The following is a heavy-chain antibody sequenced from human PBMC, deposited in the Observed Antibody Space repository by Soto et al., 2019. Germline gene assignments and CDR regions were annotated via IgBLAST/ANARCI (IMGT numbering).Heavy chain of an antibody. Sequence: EVQLVESGGGLVQPGGSLRLSCAASGFTFSTYGMSWVRQAPGKGLEWVANIKQDGSEKYYVDSVKGRFTISRDNAKNSLYRQMNSRRAEDTAVYYCAREPFGAFDIWGQGTMVTVSS. CDR2: IKQDGSEK. D-gene: IGHD3-10*01. J-gene: IGHJ3*02. CDR3: AREPFGAFDI. CDR1: GFTFSTYG. V-gene: IGHV3-7*01.